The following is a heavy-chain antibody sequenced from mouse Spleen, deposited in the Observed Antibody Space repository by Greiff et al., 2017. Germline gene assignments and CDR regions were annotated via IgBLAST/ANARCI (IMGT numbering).Heavy chain of an antibody. CDR1: GFTFSSYT. Sequence: EVNVVESGGGLVKPGGSLKLSCAASGFTFSSYTMSWVRQTPAKRLEWVATISSGGGNTYYPDSVKGRFTISRDNARNTLYLQMSSLRSEDTAMYYCARGDYDAAFAYWGQGTLVTVSA. D-gene: IGHD2-4*01. CDR3: ARGDYDAAFAY. V-gene: IGHV5-9*04. CDR2: ISSGGGNT. J-gene: IGHJ3*01.